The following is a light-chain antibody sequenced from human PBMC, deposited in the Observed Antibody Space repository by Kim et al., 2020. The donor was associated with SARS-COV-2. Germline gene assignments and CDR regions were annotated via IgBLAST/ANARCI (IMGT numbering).Light chain of an antibody. CDR2: EVN. V-gene: IGLV2-8*01. J-gene: IGLJ1*01. Sequence: QSVTISCTGTSSDIGAYKDVSWYQQNPGKAPKLMIYEVNRRPSGVPDRFSGSKSGNTASLTVSGLQAEDEADYYCTSYAGSNNLDVFGTGTKVTVL. CDR3: TSYAGSNNLDV. CDR1: SSDIGAYKD.